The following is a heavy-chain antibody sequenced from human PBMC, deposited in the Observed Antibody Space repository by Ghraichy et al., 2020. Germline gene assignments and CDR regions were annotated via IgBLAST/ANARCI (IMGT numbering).Heavy chain of an antibody. CDR1: GDSISSNTYY. CDR3: ASPYCGGDCYYHYWYFDL. D-gene: IGHD2-21*02. J-gene: IGHJ2*01. CDR2: IYSTGSI. Sequence: SQTLLLTCTVSGDSISSNTYYWGWIRQPPGKGLEWIGSIYSTGSIYYNPSLMSRVTISVDTSKNQFSLKLNSVTAADTAVYYCASPYCGGDCYYHYWYFDLWGRGTLVTVSS. V-gene: IGHV4-39*01.